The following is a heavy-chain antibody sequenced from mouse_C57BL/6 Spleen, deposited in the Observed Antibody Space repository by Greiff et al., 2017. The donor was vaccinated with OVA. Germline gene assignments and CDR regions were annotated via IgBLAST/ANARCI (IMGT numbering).Heavy chain of an antibody. D-gene: IGHD2-5*01. CDR2: IDPSDSYT. CDR1: GYTFTSYW. V-gene: IGHV1-59*01. Sequence: QVQLQQPGAELVRPGTSVKLSCKASGYTFTSYWMHWVKQRPGQGLEWIGVIDPSDSYTNYNQKFKGKATLTVDTSSSTAYMQLSSLTSEDSAVYYCARGRAYSNWDCDVWGKGTTVTVSS. CDR3: ARGRAYSNWDCDV. J-gene: IGHJ1*03.